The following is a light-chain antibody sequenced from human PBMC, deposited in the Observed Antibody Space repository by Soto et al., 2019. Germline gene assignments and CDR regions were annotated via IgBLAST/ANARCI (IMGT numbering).Light chain of an antibody. CDR3: SSFTSTSTDV. CDR2: DVI. V-gene: IGLV2-14*03. CDR1: SSDVGFSNF. Sequence: QSVLTQPASVSGSPGQSITISCTGTSSDVGFSNFISWYQQHPGKAPKLLISDVIDRPSGVSDRFSGSKSGNTASLTISGLQAEDEADYYCSSFTSTSTDVFGTGTKVTVL. J-gene: IGLJ1*01.